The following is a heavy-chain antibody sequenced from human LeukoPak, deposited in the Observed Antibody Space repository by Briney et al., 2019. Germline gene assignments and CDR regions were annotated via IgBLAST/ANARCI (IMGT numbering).Heavy chain of an antibody. D-gene: IGHD5-18*01. Sequence: SLRLSCAASEFTFSSYWTHWVRHAQGKGLFCVSSGKRDGSYTPYADVVKGRFTISREDDKNTLYLQMNSMRAEDTAVYYCARDVRGGYHDHWGQGTLVTVSS. CDR1: EFTFSSYW. CDR2: GKRDGSYT. CDR3: ARDVRGGYHDH. J-gene: IGHJ5*02. V-gene: IGHV3-74*01.